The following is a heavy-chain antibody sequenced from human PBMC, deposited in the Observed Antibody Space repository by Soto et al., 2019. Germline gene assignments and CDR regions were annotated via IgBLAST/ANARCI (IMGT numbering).Heavy chain of an antibody. CDR2: IGGRGDNT. Sequence: GGSLRLSCAASGLTFSNYAMSWVRQAPGKGLEWVSSIGGRGDNTYYADSVEGRFTISRDISKNALYLQMSSLRVDDTAVYYCARLGAFYQSLDPWGPGTQVTVSS. CDR3: ARLGAFYQSLDP. D-gene: IGHD3-3*02. V-gene: IGHV3-23*01. J-gene: IGHJ5*02. CDR1: GLTFSNYA.